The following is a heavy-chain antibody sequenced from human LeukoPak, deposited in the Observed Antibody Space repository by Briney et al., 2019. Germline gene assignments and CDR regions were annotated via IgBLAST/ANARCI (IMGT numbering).Heavy chain of an antibody. CDR1: GFTFSSYG. V-gene: IGHV3-30*02. J-gene: IGHJ4*02. Sequence: GGSLRLSCAASGFTFSSYGMHWVRQAPGRGLEWVAFIRYDGSNKYYADSVKGRFTISRDNSKSTLYLQMNSLRAEDTAVYYCANPGYSSSPRWGQGTLVTVSS. CDR3: ANPGYSSSPR. D-gene: IGHD6-6*01. CDR2: IRYDGSNK.